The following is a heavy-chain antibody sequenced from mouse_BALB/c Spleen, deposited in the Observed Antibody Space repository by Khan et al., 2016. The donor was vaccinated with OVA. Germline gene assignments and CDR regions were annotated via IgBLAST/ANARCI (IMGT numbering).Heavy chain of an antibody. D-gene: IGHD2-1*01. Sequence: QIQLVQSGPELKKPGETVKISCKASGYTFTNYGMTWVKRAPGKGLKWMGWINTYTGEPTYADDFKGRFAFSLETSATTASLQINNLKNEDTATYCCARVGNYWYFDVWGAGTTVTVSS. CDR3: ARVGNYWYFDV. CDR1: GYTFTNYG. CDR2: INTYTGEP. V-gene: IGHV9-3-1*01. J-gene: IGHJ1*01.